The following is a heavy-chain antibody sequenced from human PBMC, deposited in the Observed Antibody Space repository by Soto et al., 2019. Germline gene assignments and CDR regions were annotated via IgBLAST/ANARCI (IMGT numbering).Heavy chain of an antibody. V-gene: IGHV1-46*01. CDR3: ARGGFVVVVAATSKDNWFDP. Sequence: ASLKVSCKASGYTFTSYYMHWVRQAPGQGLEWMGIINPSGGSTSYAQKFQGRVTMTRDTSTSTVYMELSSLRSEDTAVYYCARGGFVVVVAATSKDNWFDPWGQGTLVTVSS. CDR2: INPSGGST. J-gene: IGHJ5*02. CDR1: GYTFTSYY. D-gene: IGHD2-15*01.